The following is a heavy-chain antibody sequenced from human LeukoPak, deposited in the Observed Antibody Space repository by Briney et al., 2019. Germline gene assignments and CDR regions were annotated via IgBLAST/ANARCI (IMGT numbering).Heavy chain of an antibody. D-gene: IGHD6-19*01. CDR3: AKGEQWLSGYLFDY. V-gene: IGHV3-30*02. CDR1: GFTFSSYG. J-gene: IGHJ4*02. Sequence: GGSLRLSCAASGFTFSSYGMHWVRQAPGKGLEWVAFIRYDGSNKYYADSVKGRFTISRDNSKNTLYLQMNSLRAEDTAVYYCAKGEQWLSGYLFDYWGQGTLVTVSS. CDR2: IRYDGSNK.